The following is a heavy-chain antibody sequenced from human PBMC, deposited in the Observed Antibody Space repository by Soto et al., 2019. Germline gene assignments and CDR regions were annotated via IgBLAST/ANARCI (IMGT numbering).Heavy chain of an antibody. Sequence: EVQLLESGGGLVQPRGSLRLSCAASGFTFSSYAMSWVRQAPGKGLDWVSAISVSVGSTYYADSVKGRFTISRDNSKNTLYLQMNSLRAEDTAVYYCAKVERAVAGIIDWGQGTLVTVSS. V-gene: IGHV3-23*01. CDR2: ISVSVGST. CDR3: AKVERAVAGIID. J-gene: IGHJ4*02. CDR1: GFTFSSYA. D-gene: IGHD6-19*01.